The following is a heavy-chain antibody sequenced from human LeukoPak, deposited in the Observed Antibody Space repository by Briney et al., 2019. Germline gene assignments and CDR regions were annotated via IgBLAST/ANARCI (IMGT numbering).Heavy chain of an antibody. D-gene: IGHD3-16*02. CDR1: GFTFSSYT. J-gene: IGHJ4*02. V-gene: IGHV3-48*03. CDR2: ISNSGDSI. Sequence: PGGSLRLSCAASGFTFSSYTMNWVRQAPGKGLEWVSFISNSGDSIYYADSVKGRFTISRDNAKNSLFLQMNSLRAEDTAVYYCARSEARFMLSWGQGTLVTVSS. CDR3: ARSEARFMLS.